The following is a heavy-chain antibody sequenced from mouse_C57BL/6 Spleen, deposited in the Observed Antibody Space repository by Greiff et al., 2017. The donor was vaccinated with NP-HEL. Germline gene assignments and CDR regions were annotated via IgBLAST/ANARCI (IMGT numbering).Heavy chain of an antibody. Sequence: EVHLVESGGGLVKPGGSLKLSCAASGFTFSDYGMHWVRQAPEKGLEWVAYISSGSSTIYYADTVKGRFTFTRDNAKNTRFLQMTSLRSEYTAMYYCARTVTAVVATPYFDVWGTGTTVTVSS. CDR2: ISSGSSTI. CDR3: ARTVTAVVATPYFDV. CDR1: GFTFSDYG. J-gene: IGHJ1*03. D-gene: IGHD1-1*01. V-gene: IGHV5-17*01.